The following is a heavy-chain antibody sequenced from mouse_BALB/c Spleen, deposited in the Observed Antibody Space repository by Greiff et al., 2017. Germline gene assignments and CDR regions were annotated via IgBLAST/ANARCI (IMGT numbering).Heavy chain of an antibody. CDR3: ARQQIYYGNTGFAY. Sequence: EVQLVESGGGLVKPGGSLKLSCAASGFTFSSYAMSWVRQTPEKRLEWVATISSGGSYTYYPDSVKGRFPISRDNAKNTLYLQMSSLRSEDTAMYYCARQQIYYGNTGFAYWGQGTLVTVSA. CDR2: ISSGGSYT. V-gene: IGHV5-9-3*01. D-gene: IGHD2-1*01. J-gene: IGHJ3*01. CDR1: GFTFSSYA.